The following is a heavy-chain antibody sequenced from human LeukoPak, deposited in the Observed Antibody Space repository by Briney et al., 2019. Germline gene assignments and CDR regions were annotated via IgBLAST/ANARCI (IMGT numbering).Heavy chain of an antibody. J-gene: IGHJ3*02. D-gene: IGHD6-13*01. CDR3: ARDSSSRQDAFYI. CDR2: IYSGGST. CDR1: GFTVSSSY. Sequence: GGSLRLSCAASGFTVSSSYMSWVRQAPGKGLEWVSDIYSGGSTDYADSVKGRFTISRDNSKNTLYLQMNSLRAEDTAVYYCARDSSSRQDAFYIWGQGTMVTVSS. V-gene: IGHV3-66*01.